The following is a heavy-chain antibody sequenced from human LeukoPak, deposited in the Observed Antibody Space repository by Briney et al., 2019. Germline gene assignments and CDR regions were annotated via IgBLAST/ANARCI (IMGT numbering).Heavy chain of an antibody. CDR1: GFIFRNHI. J-gene: IGHJ5*02. V-gene: IGHV3-48*04. D-gene: IGHD2-2*02. CDR3: ARALYSFGPNNWFDP. CDR2: IGRSGSAI. Sequence: GGSLRLSCAASGFIFRNHIMNWVRQAPGKGLEWVSYIGRSGSAIYYADSVRGRFTISRDNAKNSLYLQMNSLRAEDTAVYYCARALYSFGPNNWFDPWGQGTLVIVSS.